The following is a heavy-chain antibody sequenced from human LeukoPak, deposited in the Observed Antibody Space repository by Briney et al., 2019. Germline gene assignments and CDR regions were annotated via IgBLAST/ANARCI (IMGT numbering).Heavy chain of an antibody. V-gene: IGHV3-9*03. Sequence: GGSLRLSCAASGFTFDDYAMHWVRQAPGKGLEWVSGISWNSGSIGYADSVKGRFTISSDNAKNSLYLQMNSLRAEDMALYYCAKATTTTSYMDVWGKGTTVTVSS. D-gene: IGHD1-14*01. CDR1: GFTFDDYA. J-gene: IGHJ6*03. CDR2: ISWNSGSI. CDR3: AKATTTTSYMDV.